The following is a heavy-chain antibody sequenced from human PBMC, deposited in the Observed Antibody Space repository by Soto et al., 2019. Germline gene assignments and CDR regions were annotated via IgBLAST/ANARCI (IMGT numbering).Heavy chain of an antibody. CDR2: IYYSGST. CDR1: GGSISSRSYY. J-gene: IGHJ4*02. Sequence: QLQLQESGPGLVKPSETLSLTCTVSGGSISSRSYYWGWIRQPPGKGLVWMGSIYYSGSTYSNPSLKSRVTIPVDTAKNQFSLKLSSVTAADTAVSYCARIAADGYFDYWGQGTLVTVS. D-gene: IGHD6-13*01. CDR3: ARIAADGYFDY. V-gene: IGHV4-39*01.